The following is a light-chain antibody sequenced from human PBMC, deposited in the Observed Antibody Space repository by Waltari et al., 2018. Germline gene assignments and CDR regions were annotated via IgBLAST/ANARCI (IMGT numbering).Light chain of an antibody. CDR3: SVCDDSLNGQVQ. Sequence: QSLLTQPPSASGTPGQRVTISCSGDFGGNAVSWYQQLPGAAPQLLVHSNNKRASCVPYRFSSSKSGTYSSLAISGLQSADEGDYYCSVCDDSLNGQVQFGGGTKLTV. J-gene: IGLJ2*01. CDR1: FGGNA. CDR2: SNN. V-gene: IGLV1-44*01.